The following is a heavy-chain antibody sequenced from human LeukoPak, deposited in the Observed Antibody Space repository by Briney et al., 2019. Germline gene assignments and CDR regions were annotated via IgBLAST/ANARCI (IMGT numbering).Heavy chain of an antibody. CDR3: ARDRSDFWSGLSYYYGMDV. CDR1: GYTFTSYG. D-gene: IGHD3-3*01. CDR2: MNPNSGNT. J-gene: IGHJ6*02. V-gene: IGHV1-8*02. Sequence: ASVKVSCKASGYTFTSYGISWVRQAPGQGLEWMGWMNPNSGNTGYAQKFQGRVTMTRNTSISTAYMELSSLRSEDTAVYYCARDRSDFWSGLSYYYGMDVWGQGTTVTVSS.